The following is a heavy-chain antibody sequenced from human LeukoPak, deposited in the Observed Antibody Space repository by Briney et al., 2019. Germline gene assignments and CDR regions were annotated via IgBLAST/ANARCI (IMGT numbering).Heavy chain of an antibody. CDR2: IHHSGRT. J-gene: IGHJ4*02. CDR3: ARTFTGSHLLEY. D-gene: IGHD1-26*01. CDR1: GSSLKTYF. Sequence: SETLSLTCSISGSSLKTYFWTWIRQAPGKGLEYIGFIHHSGRTDYSPALKSRVTISIDTSKNEFSLRLTSVTIADTAIYYCARTFTGSHLLEYWDQGTLVIV. V-gene: IGHV4-59*01.